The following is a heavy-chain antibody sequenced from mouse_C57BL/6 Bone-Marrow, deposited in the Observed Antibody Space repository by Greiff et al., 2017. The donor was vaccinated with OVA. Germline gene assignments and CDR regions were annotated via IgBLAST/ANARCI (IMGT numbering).Heavy chain of an antibody. CDR2: IDPENGDT. CDR3: TFTGGFAY. D-gene: IGHD1-1*01. Sequence: EVQLQQSGAELVRPGASVKLSCTASGFNIKDDYMHWVKQRPEQGLEWIGWIDPENGDTEYASKFQGKATITADTSSNTAYLQLSSLTSEDTAVYYCTFTGGFAYWGQGTLVTVSA. CDR1: GFNIKDDY. J-gene: IGHJ3*01. V-gene: IGHV14-4*01.